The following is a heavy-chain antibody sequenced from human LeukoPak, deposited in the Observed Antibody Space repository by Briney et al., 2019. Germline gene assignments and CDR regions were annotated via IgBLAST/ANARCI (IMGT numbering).Heavy chain of an antibody. CDR1: GFTFSSYW. D-gene: IGHD2-2*01. Sequence: PGGSLRLSCAASGFTFSSYWMSWVRQAPGKGLEWVANIKQDGSEKYYVDSVKGRFTISRDTAKNSLYVQMNSLRVEDTAVYYCVAGSTWRFDYWGQGALVTVSS. CDR3: VAGSTWRFDY. J-gene: IGHJ4*02. CDR2: IKQDGSEK. V-gene: IGHV3-7*01.